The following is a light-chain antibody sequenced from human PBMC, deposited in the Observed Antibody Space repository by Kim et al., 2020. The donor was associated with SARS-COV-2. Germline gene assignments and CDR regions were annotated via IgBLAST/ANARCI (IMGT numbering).Light chain of an antibody. CDR2: DTN. CDR3: LVSYSGARV. CDR1: PGPVTSGHY. Sequence: PGGTVTRTCASRPGPVTSGHYPYWFQQKPGQAPRALIYDTNNKHAWTTARFSGSLRGGKAALTLSDAQPEDEAEYYCLVSYSGARVFGGGTQLTVL. J-gene: IGLJ3*02. V-gene: IGLV7-46*01.